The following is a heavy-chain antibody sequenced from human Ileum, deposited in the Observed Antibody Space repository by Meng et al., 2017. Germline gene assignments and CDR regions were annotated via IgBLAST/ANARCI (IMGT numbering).Heavy chain of an antibody. Sequence: QGELQGSGPGLGRPSEPLSLTCSVSGGSVSSGSYYWSWIRQSPGKGLEWIGYIYHTGSAHYKSSLWSRVTMSIDTSKNQFSLELKSVTTADTAMYYCTYRLAVSPQDWYFDVWGRGTLVTVSS. CDR1: GGSVSSGSYY. V-gene: IGHV4-61*01. J-gene: IGHJ2*01. CDR3: TYRLAVSPQDWYFDV. CDR2: IYHTGSA. D-gene: IGHD6-19*01.